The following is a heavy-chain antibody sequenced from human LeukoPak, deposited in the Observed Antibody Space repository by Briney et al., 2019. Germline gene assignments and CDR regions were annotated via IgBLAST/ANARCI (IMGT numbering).Heavy chain of an antibody. Sequence: GGSLRLSCATSGFIFSSYWMCWVRQAPGKGLEWVTNIKSDGSEEYYGDSVKGRFTISRDNAKNSLYLQMNSLRAEDTAVYYCARGGYSSSFSDYWGQGTLVTVSS. D-gene: IGHD6-13*01. V-gene: IGHV3-7*01. CDR1: GFIFSSYW. J-gene: IGHJ4*02. CDR2: IKSDGSEE. CDR3: ARGGYSSSFSDY.